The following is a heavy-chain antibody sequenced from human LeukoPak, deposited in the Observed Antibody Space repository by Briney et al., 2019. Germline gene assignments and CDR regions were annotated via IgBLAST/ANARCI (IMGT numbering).Heavy chain of an antibody. CDR2: IYWDDDK. J-gene: IGHJ4*02. Sequence: TLSLTCTVSGYSISSGYYWGWIRRPPGKGLEWLALIYWDDDKRYSPSLKTRLTITKDTPNNQVILTMTNMDPVDTATYYCVHVNYDSSGYNLFDYWGQGTLVTVSS. V-gene: IGHV2-5*02. D-gene: IGHD3-22*01. CDR3: VHVNYDSSGYNLFDY. CDR1: GYSISSGYYW.